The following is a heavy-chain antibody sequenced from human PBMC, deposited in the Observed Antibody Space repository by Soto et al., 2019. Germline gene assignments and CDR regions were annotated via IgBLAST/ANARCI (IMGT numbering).Heavy chain of an antibody. D-gene: IGHD3-22*01. CDR2: IYYSGST. Sequence: PSETLSLTCTVSGGSISSGGYYWSWIRQHPGKGLEWIGYIYYSGSTYYNPSLKSRVTISVDTSKNQFSLKLSSVTAADTAVYYCARVARTTYYYDSSGYYYDYGMDVWGQGTTVTLSS. CDR3: ARVARTTYYYDSSGYYYDYGMDV. J-gene: IGHJ6*02. CDR1: GGSISSGGYY. V-gene: IGHV4-31*03.